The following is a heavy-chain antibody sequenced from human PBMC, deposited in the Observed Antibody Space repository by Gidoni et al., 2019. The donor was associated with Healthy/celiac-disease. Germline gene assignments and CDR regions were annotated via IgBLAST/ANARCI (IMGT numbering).Heavy chain of an antibody. CDR2: ISAYNGNT. CDR1: GYTFTSYG. D-gene: IGHD2-15*01. Sequence: QVQLVQSGAEVKKPGASVKVSCKAYGYTFTSYGLSWGRPAPGQGLEWMGWISAYNGNTNYAQKLQGRVTMTTDTSTSTAYMELRSLRSDDTAVYYCARGYCSGGSCYSGYFQHWGQGTLVTVSS. V-gene: IGHV1-18*01. J-gene: IGHJ1*01. CDR3: ARGYCSGGSCYSGYFQH.